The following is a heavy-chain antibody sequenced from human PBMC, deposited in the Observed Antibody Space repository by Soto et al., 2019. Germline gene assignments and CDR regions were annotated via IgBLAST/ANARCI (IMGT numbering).Heavy chain of an antibody. CDR2: INHSGST. Sequence: PSETLSLTCAVYVGSFSGYYWSWIRQPPGKGLEWIGEINHSGSTNYNPSLNSRVTISVDTSKNQFSLKLSSVTAADTAVYYCARGSLRDIVVVPAAIPGTNWFAPWGQGTLVPVSS. V-gene: IGHV4-34*01. J-gene: IGHJ5*02. CDR1: VGSFSGYY. D-gene: IGHD2-2*01. CDR3: ARGSLRDIVVVPAAIPGTNWFAP.